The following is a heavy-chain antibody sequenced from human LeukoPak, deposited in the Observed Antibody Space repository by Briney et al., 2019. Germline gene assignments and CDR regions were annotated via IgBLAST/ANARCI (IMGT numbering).Heavy chain of an antibody. CDR3: AGDYRDAFDS. J-gene: IGHJ3*02. CDR2: IIPIFGTA. Sequence: SVKVSCKASGGTFSSYAISWVRQAPGQGLEWMGGIIPIFGTANYAQKFQGRVTITTDESTSTAYMELSSLRSEDTAVYYCAGDYRDAFDSWGQGTMVTGSS. CDR1: GGTFSSYA. V-gene: IGHV1-69*05. D-gene: IGHD1-14*01.